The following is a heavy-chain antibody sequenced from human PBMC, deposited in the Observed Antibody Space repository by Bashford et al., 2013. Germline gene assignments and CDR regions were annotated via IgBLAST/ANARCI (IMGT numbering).Heavy chain of an antibody. J-gene: IGHJ3*02. D-gene: IGHD4-17*01. Sequence: SSYAMSWVRQAPGKGLEWVSAISGSGGSTYYADSVKGRFTISRDNSKNTLYLQMNSLRAEDTAVYYCAKDQVTIPTVPDAFDIWGQGTMVTVSS. CDR1: SSYA. CDR3: AKDQVTIPTVPDAFDI. V-gene: IGHV3-23*01. CDR2: ISGSGGST.